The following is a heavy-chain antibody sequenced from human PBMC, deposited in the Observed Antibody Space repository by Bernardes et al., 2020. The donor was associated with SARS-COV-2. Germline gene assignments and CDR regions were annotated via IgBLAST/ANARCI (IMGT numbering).Heavy chain of an antibody. Sequence: VSVKVSCTASGYIFSDFWMHWIRQAPGQGLEWMGWINPNSGATNYAQKFQGWVTMTTDTSTTTVFMELSRLKSGDTALYFCARALTSASDLDYWGQGTLVTVSS. V-gene: IGHV1-2*04. D-gene: IGHD6-6*01. CDR1: GYIFSDFW. CDR2: INPNSGAT. CDR3: ARALTSASDLDY. J-gene: IGHJ4*02.